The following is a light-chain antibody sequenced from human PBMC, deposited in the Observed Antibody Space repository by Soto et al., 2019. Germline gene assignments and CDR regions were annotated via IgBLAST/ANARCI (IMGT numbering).Light chain of an antibody. V-gene: IGKV1-9*01. CDR3: QQRGSYPIT. CDR1: QGISSY. Sequence: HLTQSPSSLSASVGDRVTITCRASQGISSYFAWYQQQPGKAPKLLIYAASTLQTGVPSRFSGSGSGTDFTLTISSLQPEDFANYYCQQRGSYPITFGQGTRLEIK. J-gene: IGKJ5*01. CDR2: AAS.